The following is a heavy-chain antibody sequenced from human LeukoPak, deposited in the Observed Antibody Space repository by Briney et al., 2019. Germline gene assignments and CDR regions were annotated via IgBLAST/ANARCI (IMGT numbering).Heavy chain of an antibody. V-gene: IGHV3-23*01. Sequence: GGSLRLSCAASGFTFRSYAMSWVRQTPEKGLEWVSAITDSGGDTFHADSVKGRFTISRDNSKNTLYLQMNSLRAEDTAVYYCAKEGAWQQPYYFDYWGQGTLVTVSS. D-gene: IGHD6-13*01. CDR2: ITDSGGDT. J-gene: IGHJ4*02. CDR3: AKEGAWQQPYYFDY. CDR1: GFTFRSYA.